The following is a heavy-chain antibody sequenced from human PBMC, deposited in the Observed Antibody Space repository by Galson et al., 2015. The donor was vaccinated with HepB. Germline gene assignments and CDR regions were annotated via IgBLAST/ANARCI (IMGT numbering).Heavy chain of an antibody. Sequence: SVKVSCKASGYTFTGYYMHWVRQAPGQGLEWMGWINPNSGGTNYAQKFQGRVTMTRDTSTSTAYMELSRLRSDDTAVYYCAREGGSSSYSSAFDIWGQGTMVTVSS. V-gene: IGHV1-2*02. CDR3: AREGGSSSYSSAFDI. J-gene: IGHJ3*02. D-gene: IGHD6-13*01. CDR1: GYTFTGYY. CDR2: INPNSGGT.